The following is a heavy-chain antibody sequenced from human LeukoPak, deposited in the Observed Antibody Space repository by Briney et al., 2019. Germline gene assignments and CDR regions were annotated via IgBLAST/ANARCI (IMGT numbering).Heavy chain of an antibody. V-gene: IGHV3-43*02. J-gene: IGHJ4*02. D-gene: IGHD6-13*01. CDR3: AKDLSYSSSHPFDY. CDR1: GFTFDDYA. CDR2: ISGDGVST. Sequence: PGGSLRLSCAASGFTFDDYAMHWARQAPGKGLEWVSLISGDGVSTYYAASMKGRFTISRDNSKNSLYLQMNSLRAEDTALYYCAKDLSYSSSHPFDYWGQGTLVTVSS.